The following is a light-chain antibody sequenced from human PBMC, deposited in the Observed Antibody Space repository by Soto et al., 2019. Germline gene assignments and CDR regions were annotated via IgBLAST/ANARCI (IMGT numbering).Light chain of an antibody. CDR2: GSS. CDR1: QSVSSN. Sequence: EIVMTQSPATLSASPGERATLSCRASQSVSSNLAWYQQKPGQAPRLLIYGSSTRATGIPARFSGSGSGTEVTLTISSLQSEDFAVYYCQQYNNWPGYTFGQGTKLEIK. CDR3: QQYNNWPGYT. V-gene: IGKV3-15*01. J-gene: IGKJ2*01.